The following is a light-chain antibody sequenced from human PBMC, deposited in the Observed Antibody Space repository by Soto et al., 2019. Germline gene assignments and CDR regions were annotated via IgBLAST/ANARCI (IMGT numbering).Light chain of an antibody. J-gene: IGLJ2*01. Sequence: QLVLTQPASVSGSPGQSITISCTGTSSDVGGYNYVSWYQQHPDKAPKLIIYDVSNRPSGVSNRFSGSKSGNTASLTISGLQAEDEADYYCSSYTSSTTGVVFGGGTKVTVL. CDR1: SSDVGGYNY. CDR2: DVS. CDR3: SSYTSSTTGVV. V-gene: IGLV2-14*03.